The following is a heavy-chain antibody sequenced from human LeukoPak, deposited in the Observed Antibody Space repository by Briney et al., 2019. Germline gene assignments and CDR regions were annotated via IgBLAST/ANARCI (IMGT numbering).Heavy chain of an antibody. J-gene: IGHJ4*02. V-gene: IGHV3-23*01. CDR3: AKVKWKLIGYFDY. Sequence: GGSLRLSCAASGFTFSNYAMSWVRQAPGKGLEWVSVLTGDGGTYYADAVKGRFTNSRDDYNNTMFMQMNSLRDEEPDVYFCAKVKWKLIGYFDYWGQGTLVTVSS. CDR2: LTGDGGT. D-gene: IGHD1-20*01. CDR1: GFTFSNYA.